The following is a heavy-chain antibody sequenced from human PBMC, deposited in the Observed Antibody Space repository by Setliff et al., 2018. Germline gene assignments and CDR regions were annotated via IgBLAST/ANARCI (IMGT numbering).Heavy chain of an antibody. J-gene: IGHJ3*02. V-gene: IGHV1-24*01. CDR1: GYTLTELS. CDR3: ATESLLRYFDLVGNPYAFDI. D-gene: IGHD3-9*01. Sequence: ASVKVSCKVSGYTLTELSMHWVRQAPGKGLGWMGGFDPEDGETIYAQKFQGRVTMTEDTSTDTAYMELSSLRSEDTAVYYCATESLLRYFDLVGNPYAFDIWGQGTMVTVSS. CDR2: FDPEDGET.